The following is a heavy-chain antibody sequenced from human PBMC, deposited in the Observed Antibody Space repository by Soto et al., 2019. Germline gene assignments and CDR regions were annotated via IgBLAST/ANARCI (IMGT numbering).Heavy chain of an antibody. CDR1: GYTFTSYG. V-gene: IGHV1-18*01. CDR3: ARAEDIVGATTLGY. CDR2: ISAYNGNT. Sequence: ASVKVSCKASGYTFTSYGISWVRQAPGQGLEWMGWISAYNGNTNYAQKLQGRVTMTTDTSTSTAYMELRSLRSDDTAVYYCARAEDIVGATTLGYWGQGTLVTVSS. J-gene: IGHJ4*02. D-gene: IGHD1-26*01.